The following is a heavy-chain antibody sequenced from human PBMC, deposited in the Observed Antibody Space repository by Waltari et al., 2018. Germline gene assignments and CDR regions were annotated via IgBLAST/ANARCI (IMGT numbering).Heavy chain of an antibody. CDR1: GYTFTGYY. D-gene: IGHD3-22*01. CDR3: ARVEYYYDSSGYVLPH. V-gene: IGHV1-2*06. J-gene: IGHJ4*02. CDR2: SNPNSGGT. Sequence: QVQLVQSGAEVKKPGASVKVSCKASGYTFTGYYMHWVRQAPGQGLEWVGRSNPNSGGTNYSQKLQGRVTMTRDTSISTSYMELSRLRSDDTAVYYCARVEYYYDSSGYVLPHWGQGTLVTVSS.